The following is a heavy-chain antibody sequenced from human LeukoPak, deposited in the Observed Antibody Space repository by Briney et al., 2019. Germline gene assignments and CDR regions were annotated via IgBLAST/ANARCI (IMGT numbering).Heavy chain of an antibody. CDR1: GFTFSSYG. Sequence: PGGSLRLSCAASGFTFSSYGMSCGRQAPGKGLEWVSAISGSGGSTYYADSVKGRFTISRDNSKNTLYLQMNSLRAEDTAVYYCAKAPVEMATPSTAPIDYWGQGTLVTVSS. CDR3: AKAPVEMATPSTAPIDY. V-gene: IGHV3-23*01. J-gene: IGHJ4*02. D-gene: IGHD5-24*01. CDR2: ISGSGGST.